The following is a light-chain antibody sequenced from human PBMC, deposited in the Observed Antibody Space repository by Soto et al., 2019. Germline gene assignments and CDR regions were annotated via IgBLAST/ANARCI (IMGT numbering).Light chain of an antibody. J-gene: IGKJ4*01. CDR1: QSVSSSY. V-gene: IGKV3-20*01. CDR3: QQYQSLT. Sequence: IVLTQSPSILAFSPWDRATLSCRASQSVSSSYLAWYQHKPGQAPRLLIHGASSRVTGIPDRFSGSGPGTDFTLTITRLEPEDFAVYYCQQYQSLTFGGGTKVDIK. CDR2: GAS.